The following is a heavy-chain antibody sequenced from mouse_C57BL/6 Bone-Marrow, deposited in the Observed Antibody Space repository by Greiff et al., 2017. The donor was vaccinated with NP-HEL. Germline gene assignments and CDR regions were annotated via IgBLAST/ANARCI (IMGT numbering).Heavy chain of an antibody. CDR2: IDPENGDT. CDR1: GFNIKDDY. J-gene: IGHJ4*01. V-gene: IGHV14-4*01. Sequence: EVKLKESGAELVRPGASVKLSCTVSGFNIKDDYMHWVKQRPEQGLEWIGWIDPENGDTEYASKFQGKATITADTSSNTAYLQLSSLTSEYTAVYYCTTVGSSPYAMDYWGQGTSVTVSS. CDR3: TTVGSSPYAMDY. D-gene: IGHD1-1*01.